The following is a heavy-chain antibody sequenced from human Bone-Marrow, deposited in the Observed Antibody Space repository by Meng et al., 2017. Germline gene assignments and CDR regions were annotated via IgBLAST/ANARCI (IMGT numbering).Heavy chain of an antibody. CDR2: ISSSNYI. D-gene: IGHD3-10*01. CDR3: ARERSYGMFDY. V-gene: IGHV3-21*01. Sequence: EVQVVESGGGLVKPGGSLRLSCAASGFTFSGYTMSWVRQAPGKGLEWVSSISSSNYIYYADSVKGQFTISRDNAKSSVFLQMNTLRAEDAAVYYCARERSYGMFDYWGQGTLVTVSS. CDR1: GFTFSGYT. J-gene: IGHJ4*02.